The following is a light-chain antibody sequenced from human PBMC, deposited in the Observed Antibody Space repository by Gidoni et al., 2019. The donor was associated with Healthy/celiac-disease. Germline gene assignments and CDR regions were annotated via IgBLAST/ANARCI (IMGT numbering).Light chain of an antibody. V-gene: IGLV2-8*01. CDR3: SSYAGSNNWV. CDR1: SRDVVTYKY. J-gene: IGLJ3*02. Sequence: QSALTQPPSASGSPGQSVTISCTGTSRDVVTYKYVSWYQQHPGKVPKLMIYAVSKRPSVVPDRFSGSKSSNAASLTVSGLQAEDEADYYCSSYAGSNNWVFGGGTKVTVL. CDR2: AVS.